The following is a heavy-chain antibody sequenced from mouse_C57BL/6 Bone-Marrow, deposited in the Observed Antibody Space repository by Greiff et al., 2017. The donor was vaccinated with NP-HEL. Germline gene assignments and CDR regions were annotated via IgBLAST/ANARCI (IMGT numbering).Heavy chain of an antibody. CDR1: GYTFTDYS. CDR3: ARAPYYDDVGAIDY. CDR2: IIPNNGGT. D-gene: IGHD2-4*01. V-gene: IGHV1-26*01. J-gene: IGHJ4*01. Sequence: EVQLQQSGPELVKPGASVKISCKASGYTFTDYSMNWVKLSHGQSLEWIGDIIPNNGGTSYNQKFKCTATLTVYKSFVLAYMDLRSLTSEDSAVEYWARAPYYDDVGAIDYWGQETSVTVSS.